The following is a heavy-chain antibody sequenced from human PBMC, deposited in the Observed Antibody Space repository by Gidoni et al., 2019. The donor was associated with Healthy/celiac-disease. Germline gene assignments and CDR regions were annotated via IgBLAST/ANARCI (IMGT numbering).Heavy chain of an antibody. CDR2: IIPIFGTA. V-gene: IGHV1-69*01. Sequence: QVQLVQSGAEVKKPGSSVKVSCQASGGTFSSYAISWVRQAPGQGLEWMGGIIPIFGTANYAQKFQGRVTITADESTSTAYMELSSLRSEDTAVYYCARAPPRIQLWSYYGMDVWGQGTTVTVSS. CDR1: GGTFSSYA. J-gene: IGHJ6*02. CDR3: ARAPPRIQLWSYYGMDV. D-gene: IGHD5-18*01.